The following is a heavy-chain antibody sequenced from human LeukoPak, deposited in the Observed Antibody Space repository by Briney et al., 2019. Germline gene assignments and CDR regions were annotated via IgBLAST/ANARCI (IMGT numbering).Heavy chain of an antibody. CDR3: ARDFSVVPAANKFRPHFDY. Sequence: GGSLRLSCAASGFTFSSYWMSWVRQAPGKGLEWVANIKQDGSEKYYVDSVKGRFTISRDNAKNSLYLQMNSLRAEDTAVYYCARDFSVVPAANKFRPHFDYWGQGTLVTVSS. CDR2: IKQDGSEK. CDR1: GFTFSSYW. V-gene: IGHV3-7*01. J-gene: IGHJ4*02. D-gene: IGHD2-2*01.